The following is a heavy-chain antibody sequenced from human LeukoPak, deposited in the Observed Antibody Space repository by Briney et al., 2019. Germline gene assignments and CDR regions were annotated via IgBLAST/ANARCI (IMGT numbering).Heavy chain of an antibody. J-gene: IGHJ6*03. CDR3: AYGVVPAVTYYYYYMDV. V-gene: IGHV1-69*13. D-gene: IGHD2-2*01. Sequence: ASVKVSCKASGYTFTSYDISWVRQAPGQGLEWMGGIIPIFGTANYAQKFQGRVTITADESTSTAYMELSSLRSEDTAVYYCAYGVVPAVTYYYYYMDVWGKGTTVTVSS. CDR1: GYTFTSYD. CDR2: IIPIFGTA.